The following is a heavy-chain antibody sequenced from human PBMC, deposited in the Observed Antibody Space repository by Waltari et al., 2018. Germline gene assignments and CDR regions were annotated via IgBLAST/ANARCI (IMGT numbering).Heavy chain of an antibody. J-gene: IGHJ4*02. CDR1: SFAFSNFA. D-gene: IGHD2-21*01. Sequence: QVHLVESGGGVVQPGKSLRLSWAASSFAFSNFAMHWVRQTPGNGLEWVAFIASDGRRRYYRKSVQGRFTLYRDNSRNTLYLQMNSLRPDDSGTHYCATDSDCGGECLFYYFDVWGQGTPVTVSS. CDR2: IASDGRRR. V-gene: IGHV3-30*03. CDR3: ATDSDCGGECLFYYFDV.